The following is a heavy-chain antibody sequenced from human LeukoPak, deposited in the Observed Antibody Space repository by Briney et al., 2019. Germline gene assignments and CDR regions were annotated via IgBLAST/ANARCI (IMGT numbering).Heavy chain of an antibody. J-gene: IGHJ6*03. D-gene: IGHD4-17*01. CDR1: GGSISSYY. CDR3: ARANDYGDPLPRYMDV. CDR2: IYYSGST. V-gene: IGHV4-59*12. Sequence: PSETLSLTCTVSGGSISSYYWSWIRQPLGKGLEWIGYIYYSGSTNYNPSLKSRVTISADTSKNQFSLKLSSVTAADTAVYYCARANDYGDPLPRYMDVWGKGTTVTVSS.